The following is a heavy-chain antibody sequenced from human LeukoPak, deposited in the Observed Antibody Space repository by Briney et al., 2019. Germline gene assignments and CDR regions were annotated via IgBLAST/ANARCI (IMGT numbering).Heavy chain of an antibody. V-gene: IGHV1-69*05. CDR1: GGTFSSYA. D-gene: IGHD3-22*01. CDR3: ARGPSTTYYDSSGYYLD. Sequence: SVKVSCKASGGTFSSYAISWVRQAPGQGLEWMGGIIPIFGTANYAQKFQGRVTITTDESTSTAYMELSNLRSEDTAVYYCARGPSTTYYDSSGYYLDWGQGTLVTVSS. J-gene: IGHJ4*02. CDR2: IIPIFGTA.